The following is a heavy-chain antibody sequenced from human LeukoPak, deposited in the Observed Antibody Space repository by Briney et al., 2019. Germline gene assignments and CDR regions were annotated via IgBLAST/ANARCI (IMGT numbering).Heavy chain of an antibody. Sequence: PGGSLRLSCAASGFTFSSHAMHWVRQAPGKGLEWVAVISYDGSNKYYADSVKGRFTISRDNSKNTLYLQMNSLRAEDTAVYYCAREFYGDYFDYYYYMDVWGKGTTVTVSS. D-gene: IGHD4-17*01. CDR1: GFTFSSHA. CDR2: ISYDGSNK. V-gene: IGHV3-30*04. CDR3: AREFYGDYFDYYYYMDV. J-gene: IGHJ6*03.